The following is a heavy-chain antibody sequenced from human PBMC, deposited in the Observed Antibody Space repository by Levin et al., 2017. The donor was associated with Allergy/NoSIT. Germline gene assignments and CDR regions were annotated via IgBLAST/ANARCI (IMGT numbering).Heavy chain of an antibody. CDR1: GFTFSSYA. CDR3: AKGKGFGESTFCNY. J-gene: IGHJ4*02. V-gene: IGHV3-23*01. CDR2: ISGSGGST. Sequence: GESLKISCAASGFTFSSYAMSWVRQAPGKGLEWVSAISGSGGSTYYADSVKGRFTISRDNSKNTLYLQMNSLRAEDTAVYYCAKGKGFGESTFCNYWGQGTLVTVSS. D-gene: IGHD3-10*01.